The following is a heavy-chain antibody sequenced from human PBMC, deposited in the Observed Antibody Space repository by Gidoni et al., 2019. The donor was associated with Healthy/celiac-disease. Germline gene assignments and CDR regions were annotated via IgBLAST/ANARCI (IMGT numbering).Heavy chain of an antibody. CDR2: FDPEDGET. V-gene: IGHV1-24*01. D-gene: IGHD1-26*01. CDR1: GYTLTELS. J-gene: IGHJ3*02. CDR3: ATMFGSGSYYPIRDAFDI. Sequence: QVQLVQSGAEVKKPGASVKVSCKVSGYTLTELSMHWVRQAPGKGLEWMGGFDPEDGETIYAQKFQGRVTMTEDTSTDTAYMELSSLRSEDTAVYYCATMFGSGSYYPIRDAFDIWGQGTMVTVSS.